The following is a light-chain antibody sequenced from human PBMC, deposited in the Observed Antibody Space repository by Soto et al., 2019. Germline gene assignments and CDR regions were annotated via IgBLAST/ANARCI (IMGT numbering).Light chain of an antibody. V-gene: IGKV3-20*01. CDR2: GAS. CDR1: QSVSSSY. Sequence: EIVLTQSPGTLSLSPGERATFSCGASQSVSSSYIAWYQQKRGQAPRRLIYGASIRATGIPDRFSGSGSGTDFTLTISRLEPEDFAPYYCQQYHTSPLTFGQGTKVDI. J-gene: IGKJ1*01. CDR3: QQYHTSPLT.